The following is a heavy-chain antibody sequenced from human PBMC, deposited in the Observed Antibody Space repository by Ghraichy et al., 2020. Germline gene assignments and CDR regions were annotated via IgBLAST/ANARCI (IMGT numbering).Heavy chain of an antibody. CDR3: AKDRMLVTALYDSWSGDPYYYYGMDV. Sequence: GGSLRLSCAASGFTFRSYAMRWVRQAPGKGLEWVSAISGSGGSTYYADSVKGRFTISRDNSKNTLYLQMNSLRAEDTAVYYCAKDRMLVTALYDSWSGDPYYYYGMDVWGQGTTVTVSS. CDR2: ISGSGGST. CDR1: GFTFRSYA. J-gene: IGHJ6*02. V-gene: IGHV3-23*01. D-gene: IGHD3-3*01.